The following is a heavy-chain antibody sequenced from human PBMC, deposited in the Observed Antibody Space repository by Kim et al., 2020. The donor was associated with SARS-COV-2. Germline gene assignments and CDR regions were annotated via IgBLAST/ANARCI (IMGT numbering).Heavy chain of an antibody. CDR2: ISTGGTTT. J-gene: IGHJ6*02. D-gene: IGHD1-26*01. V-gene: IGHV3-11*04. CDR1: RFSFSDYY. CDR3: ARYRWGRMDV. Sequence: GGSLRLSCEASRFSFSDYYMTWIRQAPGKGLEWVSHISTGGTTTYYADSVKGRFTISRDNAKNSLYLQMNSLRAEDTAVYYCARYRWGRMDVWGQGTTVTVSS.